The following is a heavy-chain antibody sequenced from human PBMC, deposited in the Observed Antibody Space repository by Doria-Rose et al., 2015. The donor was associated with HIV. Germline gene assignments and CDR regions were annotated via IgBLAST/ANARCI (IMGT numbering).Heavy chain of an antibody. CDR1: GVSLSSPGMG. CDR2: MFSDDER. Sequence: QESGPVLVKPTETLTLTCTVSGVSLSSPGMGVSWIRQPPGKALEWLANMFSDDERSYITSLKSRLTISSGTSKSQVVLTMTDMDPVDTATYYCARIKSSRWYHKYYFDFWGQGTLVIVSA. V-gene: IGHV2-26*01. CDR3: ARIKSSRWYHKYYFDF. J-gene: IGHJ4*02. D-gene: IGHD6-13*01.